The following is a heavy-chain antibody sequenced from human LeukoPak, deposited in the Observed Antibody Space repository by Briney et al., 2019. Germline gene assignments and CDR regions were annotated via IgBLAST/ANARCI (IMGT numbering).Heavy chain of an antibody. J-gene: IGHJ1*01. V-gene: IGHV5-10-1*01. CDR3: AYTTSSSGGGYLLH. CDR2: IDPSESYT. CDR1: GYTFTNYW. Sequence: GGSLQISCKGSGYTFTNYWISWVREMPGKGLEWMGRIDPSESYTNYSPSLQGHGTISADKSITTAYLQWSSLTASNTAMYYCAYTTSSSGGGYLLHWGQGTLVTVSS. D-gene: IGHD6-6*01.